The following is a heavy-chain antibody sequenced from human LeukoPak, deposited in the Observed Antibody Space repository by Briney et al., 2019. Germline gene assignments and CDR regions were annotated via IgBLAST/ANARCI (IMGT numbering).Heavy chain of an antibody. Sequence: ASVKVSCKASGYTFTSYDINWVRQATGQGLEWMGWMNPNSGNTGYAQKFQGRVTMTRNTSISTAYMELSSLRSEDTAVYYCARGVRRVTMVWGVPHTYYYMDVWGKGTTVTVSS. V-gene: IGHV1-8*01. D-gene: IGHD3-10*01. CDR2: MNPNSGNT. CDR3: ARGVRRVTMVWGVPHTYYYMDV. CDR1: GYTFTSYD. J-gene: IGHJ6*03.